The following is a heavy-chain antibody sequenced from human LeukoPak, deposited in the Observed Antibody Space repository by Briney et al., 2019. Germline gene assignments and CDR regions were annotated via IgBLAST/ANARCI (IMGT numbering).Heavy chain of an antibody. D-gene: IGHD6-13*01. J-gene: IGHJ4*02. CDR3: ARDHSSSWDQFDY. CDR2: FNPENGNT. Sequence: ASVKVSCKASGYSFVGYGITWVRQAPGQGLEWMGWFNPENGNTNYAQKVQGRVTMTADTSTSTSYMELRSLRSDDTAVYYCARDHSSSWDQFDYWGQGTLVTVSS. CDR1: GYSFVGYG. V-gene: IGHV1-18*01.